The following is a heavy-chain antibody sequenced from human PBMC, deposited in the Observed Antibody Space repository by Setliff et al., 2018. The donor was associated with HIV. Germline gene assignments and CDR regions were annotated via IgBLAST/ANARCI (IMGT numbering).Heavy chain of an antibody. Sequence: TLSLTCTVSGGSISSYYWSWIRQPPGKGLEWIGYIYYSGSTNYNPSLKSRVTISVDTSKNQFSLKLSSVTAADTAVYYCARHGYDPLYYYYYMDVWGKGTTVTVSS. V-gene: IGHV4-59*01. CDR1: GGSISSYY. J-gene: IGHJ6*03. D-gene: IGHD5-12*01. CDR3: ARHGYDPLYYYYYMDV. CDR2: IYYSGST.